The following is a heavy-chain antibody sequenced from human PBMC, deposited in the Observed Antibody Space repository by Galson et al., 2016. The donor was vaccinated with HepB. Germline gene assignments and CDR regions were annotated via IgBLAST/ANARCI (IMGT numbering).Heavy chain of an antibody. CDR3: ARETGDSVWGRYRHFDY. J-gene: IGHJ4*02. V-gene: IGHV1-18*04. D-gene: IGHD3-16*02. CDR1: GYTFTSCG. CDR2: ISAYNGNT. Sequence: SVKVSCKASGYTFTSCGISWVRQAPGQGLEWMGWISAYNGNTHFAQRFQGRVTMTTDTSTSTAYMELRSLRSEDTAVYYCARETGDSVWGRYRHFDYWGQGSLVTVSS.